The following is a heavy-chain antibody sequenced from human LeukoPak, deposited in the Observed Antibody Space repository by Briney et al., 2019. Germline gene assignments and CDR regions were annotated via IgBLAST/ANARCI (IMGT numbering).Heavy chain of an antibody. J-gene: IGHJ4*02. D-gene: IGHD2-15*01. V-gene: IGHV1-18*01. CDR1: GYTFTTFG. CDR2: INTYNDKT. Sequence: ASVKVSCKTSGYTFTTFGVSWVRQAPGQGLAWMGWINTYNDKTNYARKFQGRVTMTTDTSTNTVYMELRSLRSDDTAMYYCAKEKEDTSSFDHWGQGTLVAVSS. CDR3: AKEKEDTSSFDH.